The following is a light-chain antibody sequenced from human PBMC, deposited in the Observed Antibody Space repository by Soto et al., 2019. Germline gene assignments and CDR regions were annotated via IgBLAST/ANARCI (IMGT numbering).Light chain of an antibody. Sequence: EIVMTQSPATLSVSPGERATLSCRASQSVTSNLAWYQQKRGQAPRLLIYGASTRATGIPARFSGSGSGTEFTLTISGLQSDDFGVYFCQQYDQWWTFGQGTKVDIK. V-gene: IGKV3-15*01. CDR1: QSVTSN. CDR2: GAS. CDR3: QQYDQWWT. J-gene: IGKJ1*01.